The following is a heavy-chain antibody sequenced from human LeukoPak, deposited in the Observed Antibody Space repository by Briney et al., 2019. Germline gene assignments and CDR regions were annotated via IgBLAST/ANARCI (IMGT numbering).Heavy chain of an antibody. CDR1: GFTFSSYG. CDR2: ISYDGSNE. Sequence: GRSLRLSCAASGFTFSSYGMHWVRQAPGKGLEWVAVISYDGSNEYYADSVKGRFAISRDTSKNTLYLQMNGLRAEDTALYYCARKFLTGRLIDYWGQGTLVTVSS. J-gene: IGHJ4*02. V-gene: IGHV3-30*03. D-gene: IGHD7-27*01. CDR3: ARKFLTGRLIDY.